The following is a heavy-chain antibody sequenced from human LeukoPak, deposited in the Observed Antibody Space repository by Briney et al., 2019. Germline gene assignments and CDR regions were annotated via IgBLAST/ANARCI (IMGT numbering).Heavy chain of an antibody. Sequence: SVKVSCKASGYTFTSYAISWVRQAPGQGLEWMGRIIPILGIANYAQKFQGRVTITADKSTSTAYMELSSLRSEDTAVYYCARDALPYYDSSGYSPYNWFDPWGQGTLVTVSS. CDR1: GYTFTSYA. CDR2: IIPILGIA. CDR3: ARDALPYYDSSGYSPYNWFDP. V-gene: IGHV1-69*04. J-gene: IGHJ5*02. D-gene: IGHD3-22*01.